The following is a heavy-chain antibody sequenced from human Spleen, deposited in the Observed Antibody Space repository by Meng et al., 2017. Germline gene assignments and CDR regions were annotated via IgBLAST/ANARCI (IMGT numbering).Heavy chain of an antibody. J-gene: IGHJ4*02. CDR2: AT. Sequence: ATAHAASVKGRFTISRDDSKNTAYLQMNGLRTDDTAMYYCASELWGDFPHWGQGTLVTVSS. D-gene: IGHD2-21*02. V-gene: IGHV3-73*01. CDR3: ASELWGDFPH.